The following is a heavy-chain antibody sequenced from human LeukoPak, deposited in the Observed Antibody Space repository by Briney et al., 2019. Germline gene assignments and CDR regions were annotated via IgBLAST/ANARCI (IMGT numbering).Heavy chain of an antibody. V-gene: IGHV3-21*01. CDR3: ARASGDIVETATMGSY. J-gene: IGHJ4*02. CDR2: ISSSSSSI. Sequence: GGSLRLSCAASGFTFDSYSMNWVRQAPGQGLEWVSSISSSSSSIYYADSVKGRFTISRDNAKNSLYLQMNSLRAEDTAVYYCARASGDIVETATMGSYWGQGTLVTVSS. D-gene: IGHD5-18*01. CDR1: GFTFDSYS.